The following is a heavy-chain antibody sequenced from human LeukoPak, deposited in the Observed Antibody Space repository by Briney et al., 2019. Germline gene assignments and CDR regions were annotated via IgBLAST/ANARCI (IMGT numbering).Heavy chain of an antibody. V-gene: IGHV5-51*01. CDR2: IYPGDSDT. J-gene: IGHJ3*02. CDR1: GYRFTSYW. Sequence: GESLKISCKGSGYRFTSYWIGWVRQMPGKGLEWMGIIYPGDSDTRYSPSFQGQVTISADKSISTAYLQWSSLKASDRAMYYCATNTMFRGIHAFDIWGQGTMVTVSS. D-gene: IGHD3-10*01. CDR3: ATNTMFRGIHAFDI.